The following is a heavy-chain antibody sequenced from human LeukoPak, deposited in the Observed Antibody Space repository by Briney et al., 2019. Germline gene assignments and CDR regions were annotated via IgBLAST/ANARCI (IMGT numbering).Heavy chain of an antibody. Sequence: GGSLRLSCAASGFTVSSNYMSWVRQAPGKGLEWVSVIYSGGSTYYADSVKGRFTISRDNSKNTLYLQMNSLRAEDTAVYYCAREENGYNDAFDIWGQGTMVTVSS. J-gene: IGHJ3*02. CDR3: AREENGYNDAFDI. CDR1: GFTVSSNY. CDR2: IYSGGST. V-gene: IGHV3-66*01. D-gene: IGHD5-24*01.